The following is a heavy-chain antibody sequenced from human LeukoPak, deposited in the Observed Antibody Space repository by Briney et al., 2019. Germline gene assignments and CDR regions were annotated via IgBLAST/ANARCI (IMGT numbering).Heavy chain of an antibody. CDR3: ARDRGAVAGIRSYYYYMDV. CDR2: INPNSGGT. J-gene: IGHJ6*03. V-gene: IGHV1-2*02. CDR1: GYTFTGYY. Sequence: ASVKVSCKASGYTFTGYYMHWVRQAPGQGPEWMGWINPNSGGTNYAQKFQGRVTMTRDTSISTAYMELSRLRSDDTAVYYCARDRGAVAGIRSYYYYMDVWGKGTTVTVSS. D-gene: IGHD6-19*01.